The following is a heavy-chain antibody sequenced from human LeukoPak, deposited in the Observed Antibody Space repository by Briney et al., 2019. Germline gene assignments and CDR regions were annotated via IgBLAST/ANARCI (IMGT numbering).Heavy chain of an antibody. CDR3: AREAKTDAFDI. J-gene: IGHJ3*02. V-gene: IGHV4-30-2*01. CDR1: GGSISSGGYS. Sequence: SETLSLTCAVSGGSISSGGYSWSWLRQPPGKGLEWIGYIYHSGSTYYSPSLKSRVAISVDRSKNQFSLKLSSVTAADTAVYYCAREAKTDAFDIWGQGTMVTVSS. CDR2: IYHSGST.